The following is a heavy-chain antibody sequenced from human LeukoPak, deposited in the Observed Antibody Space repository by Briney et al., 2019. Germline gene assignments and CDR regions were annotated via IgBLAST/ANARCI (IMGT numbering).Heavy chain of an antibody. J-gene: IGHJ4*02. CDR3: AKDLRYDSSGLFDS. D-gene: IGHD3-22*01. CDR1: GFTFDDYA. V-gene: IGHV3-9*01. CDR2: LGWNSVSI. Sequence: GGSLRLSCAASGFTFDDYAMHWVRQVPGKGLEWVSGLGWNSVSIGYSDSVKGRFTVSRDNAKNSLYLQMNSLRAEDTALYFCAKDLRYDSSGLFDSWGQGTLVTVSS.